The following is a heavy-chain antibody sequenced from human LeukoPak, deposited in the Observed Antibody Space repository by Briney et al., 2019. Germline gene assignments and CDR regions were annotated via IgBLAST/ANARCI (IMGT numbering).Heavy chain of an antibody. V-gene: IGHV4-39*07. Sequence: RSSETLSLTCTVSDDSISSTSYCWGWIRQPPGKGLEWIGSMYSSGSTYYSPSLKSRVTISVDTSKNHFSLKLSSVTAADTAVYYCARSFRGSGSPALFDYWGQGTLVTVSS. CDR1: DDSISSTSYC. CDR2: MYSSGST. CDR3: ARSFRGSGSPALFDY. D-gene: IGHD3-10*01. J-gene: IGHJ4*02.